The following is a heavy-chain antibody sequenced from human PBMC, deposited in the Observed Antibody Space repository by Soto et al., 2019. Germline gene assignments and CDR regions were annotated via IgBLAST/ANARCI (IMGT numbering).Heavy chain of an antibody. CDR2: ISYDGSNK. V-gene: IGHV3-30*18. J-gene: IGHJ6*03. Sequence: QVQLVESGGGVVQPGRSLRLSCAASGFTFSSYGMHWVRQAPGKGLEWVAVISYDGSNKYYADSVKGRFTISRDNSKNTLYLLMNSLRAEDTAVYYCAKDRDYSGWPSDYYMDVWGKGTTVTVSS. CDR3: AKDRDYSGWPSDYYMDV. D-gene: IGHD6-19*01. CDR1: GFTFSSYG.